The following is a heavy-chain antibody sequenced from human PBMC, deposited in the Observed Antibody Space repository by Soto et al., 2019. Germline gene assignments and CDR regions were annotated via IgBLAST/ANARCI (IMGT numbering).Heavy chain of an antibody. J-gene: IGHJ4*02. CDR3: ARATGATKHVRY. V-gene: IGHV4-34*01. D-gene: IGHD1-1*01. CDR1: GGSFSGYY. CDR2: INHSGST. Sequence: QVQLQQWGAGLLKPSETLSLTCAVYGGSFSGYYWSWIRQPPGKGLEWIGEINHSGSTNYNPSLKSRVTISVDTSKNQFSLKLSSVTAADTAVYYCARATGATKHVRYWGQGTLVTVSS.